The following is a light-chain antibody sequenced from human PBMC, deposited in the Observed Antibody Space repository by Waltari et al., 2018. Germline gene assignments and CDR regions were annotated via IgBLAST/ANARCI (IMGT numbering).Light chain of an antibody. V-gene: IGLV3-19*01. CDR1: SLRSHY. Sequence: SSELTQDPAVSVALGQTVRITCQGDSLRSHYESRYQQKTGQAPVLVIYGKNNRPSGIPDRFSGSSSGNTASLTITGAQAEDEADYYCNSRDSSGNHQVFGTGTKVTVL. CDR3: NSRDSSGNHQV. CDR2: GKN. J-gene: IGLJ1*01.